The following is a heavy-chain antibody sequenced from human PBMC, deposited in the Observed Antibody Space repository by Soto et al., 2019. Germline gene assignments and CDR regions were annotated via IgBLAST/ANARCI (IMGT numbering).Heavy chain of an antibody. J-gene: IGHJ4*02. V-gene: IGHV3-30*18. Sequence: QVQLVESGGGVVQPGRSLRLSCAASGFTFSSYGMHWVRQAPGKGLEWVAVISHDGDNKYYADSVKGRFTISSDNSKNTRYLQMNRLRAEDTAVDHCAKDFHGEVVVVAAVYWGQGTLVTVSS. CDR1: GFTFSSYG. CDR2: ISHDGDNK. CDR3: AKDFHGEVVVVAAVY. D-gene: IGHD2-15*01.